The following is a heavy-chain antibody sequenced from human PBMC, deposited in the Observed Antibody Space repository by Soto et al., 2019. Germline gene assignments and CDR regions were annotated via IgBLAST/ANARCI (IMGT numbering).Heavy chain of an antibody. D-gene: IGHD3-16*01. CDR1: GGSISSGGYY. V-gene: IGHV4-31*03. J-gene: IGHJ4*02. Sequence: SETLSLTCTVSGGSISSGGYYWSWIRQHPGKGLEWIGYIYYSGSTYYNPSLKSRVTISVDTSKNQFSLKLSSVTAADTAVYYCARTYDYVWGSYDYWGQGTLVTVSS. CDR2: IYYSGST. CDR3: ARTYDYVWGSYDY.